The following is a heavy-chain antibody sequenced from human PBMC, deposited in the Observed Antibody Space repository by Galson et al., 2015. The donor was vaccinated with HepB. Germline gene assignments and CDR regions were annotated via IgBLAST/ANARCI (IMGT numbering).Heavy chain of an antibody. CDR2: VSSSGESA. V-gene: IGHV3-23*01. D-gene: IGHD3-10*01. CDR3: ARDLYGSGTAADFDY. Sequence: SLRLSCAASGSTFSTYGMHWVRQAPGKGLEWVSAVSSSGESAYYADSMKGRFTISRDNSKNTLYLQMNNLRAEDTAVYFCARDLYGSGTAADFDYRGQGTLVTVSS. CDR1: GSTFSTYG. J-gene: IGHJ4*02.